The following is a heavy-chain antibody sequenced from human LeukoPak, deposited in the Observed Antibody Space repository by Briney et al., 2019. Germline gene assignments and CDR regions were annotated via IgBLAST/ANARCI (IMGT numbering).Heavy chain of an antibody. V-gene: IGHV3-74*01. CDR3: ARGYDSSGYYYADAFDI. CDR1: GFTFSRYW. D-gene: IGHD3-22*01. J-gene: IGHJ3*02. Sequence: GGSLRLSCAASGFTFSRYWMHWVRQAPGRGLVWVSRINSDVSSTSYADSVKGRFTISRDNAKNTLYLQMNSLRAEDTAVYYCARGYDSSGYYYADAFDIWGQGTTVTVSS. CDR2: INSDVSST.